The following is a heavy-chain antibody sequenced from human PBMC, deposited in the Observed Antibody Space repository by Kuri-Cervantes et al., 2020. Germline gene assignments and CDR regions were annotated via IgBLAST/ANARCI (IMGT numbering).Heavy chain of an antibody. Sequence: GESLKISCAASGFTVSSNYMSWVRQAPGKGLEWVSVIYSGGSTYYADSVKGRFTISRDNSKNTLYLQMNSLRAEDTAVYYCAKDEQEWFETWGYWGQGTLVTVSS. CDR3: AKDEQEWFETWGY. V-gene: IGHV3-66*01. CDR2: IYSGGST. CDR1: GFTVSSNY. D-gene: IGHD3-3*01. J-gene: IGHJ4*02.